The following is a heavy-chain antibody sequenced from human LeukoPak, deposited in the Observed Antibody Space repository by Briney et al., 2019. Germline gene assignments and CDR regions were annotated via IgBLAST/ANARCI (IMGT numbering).Heavy chain of an antibody. J-gene: IGHJ4*02. Sequence: GGSLRLSCAASGFTFSSYAMSWIRQAPGKGLEWVSAIRDSGSSTHYADSVKGRFTTSRDNSKNTLFLQMNSLRAEDTAIYYCAKYGPQDSGSSHFDYWGQGALVTVPS. V-gene: IGHV3-23*01. D-gene: IGHD1-26*01. CDR2: IRDSGSST. CDR1: GFTFSSYA. CDR3: AKYGPQDSGSSHFDY.